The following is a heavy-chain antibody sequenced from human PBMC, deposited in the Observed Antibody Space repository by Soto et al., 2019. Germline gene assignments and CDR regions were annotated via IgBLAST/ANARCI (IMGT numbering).Heavy chain of an antibody. CDR2: IYPRDSDT. D-gene: IGHD6-19*01. V-gene: IGHV5-51*01. CDR3: APLFDTSGWYDY. J-gene: IGHJ4*02. CDR1: GYSFTSYW. Sequence: PGESLKISCKGSGYSFTSYWIGWVRQMLGKGLERMGIIYPRDSDTRYSPSFQGQVTISADKSITTTYLQRSSLKASDTAIYYCAPLFDTSGWYDYWGQGTLVTVS.